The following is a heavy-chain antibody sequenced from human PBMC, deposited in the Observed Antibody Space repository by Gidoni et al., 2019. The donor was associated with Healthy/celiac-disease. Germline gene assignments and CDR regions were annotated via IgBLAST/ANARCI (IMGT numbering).Heavy chain of an antibody. J-gene: IGHJ4*02. D-gene: IGHD2-2*02. CDR1: GLPFSSYS. V-gene: IGHV3-21*01. CDR2: ISSSSSYI. CDR3: ARGSVPATAIRPIDY. Sequence: EVQLVESGGGLVKPGGSLRLSCAASGLPFSSYSMNWVRQAPGKGLEWVSSISSSSSYIYYANSVKGRFTITRDNAKNSLYLQMNSLRAEDTAVYYCARGSVPATAIRPIDYWGQGTLVTVSS.